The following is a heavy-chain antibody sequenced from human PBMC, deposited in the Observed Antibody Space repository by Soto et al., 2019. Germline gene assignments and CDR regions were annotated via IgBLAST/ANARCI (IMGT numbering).Heavy chain of an antibody. CDR3: ATLERHDQ. Sequence: EVQLLESGGGLIQPGGSLRLSCAASGFTFSTYVTNWVRQAPGKGLEWVSVISVSGDYTNYADSVKGRFTISRDNSKNTLYLQMSSLRAEDTAVYYCATLERHDQWGQGTLVTVSS. CDR2: ISVSGDYT. J-gene: IGHJ4*02. V-gene: IGHV3-23*01. CDR1: GFTFSTYV.